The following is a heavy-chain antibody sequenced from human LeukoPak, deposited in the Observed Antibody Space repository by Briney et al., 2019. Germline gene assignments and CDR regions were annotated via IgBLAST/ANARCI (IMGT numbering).Heavy chain of an antibody. D-gene: IGHD2-21*01. V-gene: IGHV3-23*01. CDR2: ISGGGDTT. Sequence: GGSLRLSCSASGFSFSSYTMTWVRQAPGKGPEWVSIISGGGDTTFYTDSVKGRFTTSRDNSKNTLYLQMNRLRAEDAAVYYCAKAPVTTCSGAYCYPFDYWGQGTLVTVSS. J-gene: IGHJ4*02. CDR3: AKAPVTTCSGAYCYPFDY. CDR1: GFSFSSYT.